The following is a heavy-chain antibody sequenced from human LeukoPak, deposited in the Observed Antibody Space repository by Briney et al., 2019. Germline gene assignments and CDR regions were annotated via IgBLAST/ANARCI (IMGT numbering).Heavy chain of an antibody. V-gene: IGHV4-4*02. Sequence: GSLRLSCAASGFTFSTYAMSWVRQPPGKGLEWIGEIYHSGSTNYNPSLKSRVTISVDKSKNQFSLKLSSVTAADTAVYYCARTEGQLLWFGELYLGAFDIWGQGTMVTVSS. J-gene: IGHJ3*02. D-gene: IGHD3-10*01. CDR1: GFTFSTYAM. CDR2: IYHSGST. CDR3: ARTEGQLLWFGELYLGAFDI.